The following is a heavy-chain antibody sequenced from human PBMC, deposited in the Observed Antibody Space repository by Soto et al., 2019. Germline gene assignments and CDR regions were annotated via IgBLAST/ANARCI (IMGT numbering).Heavy chain of an antibody. Sequence: PGGSLRLSCAASGFTFSTYTMHWVRQAPGKGLEYVSAISNNGGSTYYADSVKGRFTISRDNSKNTLYLQMGSLRAEDMAVYYCARGSDSSGYYYAPDYWGQGTLVTVSS. J-gene: IGHJ4*02. V-gene: IGHV3-64*02. CDR3: ARGSDSSGYYYAPDY. D-gene: IGHD3-22*01. CDR2: ISNNGGST. CDR1: GFTFSTYT.